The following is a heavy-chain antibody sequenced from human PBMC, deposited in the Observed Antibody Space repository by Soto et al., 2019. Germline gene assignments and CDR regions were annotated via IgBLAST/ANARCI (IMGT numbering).Heavy chain of an antibody. J-gene: IGHJ2*01. CDR3: AKRRGEGYFDL. V-gene: IGHV3-23*01. CDR2: IGGTSGST. D-gene: IGHD3-10*01. Sequence: GESLKISCAGSGFTFSNVVMSWVRRAPGKGLEWVSAIGGTSGSTYYADSVKGRFTISRDNSKNTLSLQMSSLRAEDTAIYYCAKRRGEGYFDLWGRGTLVTCSS. CDR1: GFTFSNVV.